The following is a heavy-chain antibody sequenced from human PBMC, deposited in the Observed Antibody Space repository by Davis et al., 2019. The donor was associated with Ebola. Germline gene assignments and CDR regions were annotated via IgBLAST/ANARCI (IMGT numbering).Heavy chain of an antibody. CDR3: ARDGPGYCTPSSCYTFIDY. J-gene: IGHJ4*02. D-gene: IGHD2-8*01. CDR2: LIPMHGTA. Sequence: SVKVSCKASGYTFTSYGISWVRQAPGQGLEWMGGLIPMHGTANYAQKFQDRVKITADESTSTMYMELSSLRSEDTAVYYCARDGPGYCTPSSCYTFIDYWGQGTLVTVSS. CDR1: GYTFTSYG. V-gene: IGHV1-69*13.